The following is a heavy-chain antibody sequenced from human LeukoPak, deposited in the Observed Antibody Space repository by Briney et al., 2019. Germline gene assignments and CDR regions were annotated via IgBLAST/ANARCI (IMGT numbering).Heavy chain of an antibody. CDR3: AKTYYYDSSGYYHTSHFDY. J-gene: IGHJ4*02. V-gene: IGHV3-23*01. CDR2: ICGSGGST. Sequence: GGSLRLSCAASGFTFSSYAMSWVRQAPGEGLEWVSAICGSGGSTYYEDSVKGRFTISRDNSKNTLYLQMNSLRAEDTAVYYCAKTYYYDSSGYYHTSHFDYWGQGTLVTVSS. D-gene: IGHD3-22*01. CDR1: GFTFSSYA.